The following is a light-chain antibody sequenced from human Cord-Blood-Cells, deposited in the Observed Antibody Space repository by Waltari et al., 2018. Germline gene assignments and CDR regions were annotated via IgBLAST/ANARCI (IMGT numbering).Light chain of an antibody. CDR3: QQYDNLPYS. CDR1: QDISNY. J-gene: IGKJ2*03. Sequence: IPLPQSPSSLSASLGVRLTITCQASQDISNYLNWYQQKPGKAPKLLIYDASNLETGVPSRFSGSGSGTDLTFTISSLQPEDIATYYCQQYDNLPYSFGQGTKLEIK. V-gene: IGKV1-33*01. CDR2: DAS.